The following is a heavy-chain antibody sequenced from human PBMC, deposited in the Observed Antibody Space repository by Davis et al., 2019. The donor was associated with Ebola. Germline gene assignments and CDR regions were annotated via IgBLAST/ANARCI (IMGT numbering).Heavy chain of an antibody. CDR2: VSHDGTNE. Sequence: GESLKISCAASGFTFSSYAMHWVRQAPGKGLEWVAVVSHDGTNEYYADSVKGRFTISRDNAKNSLYLQMNSLRAEDTAVYYCARGEYGSGSYPPIWFDPWGQGTLVTVSS. V-gene: IGHV3-30*04. CDR1: GFTFSSYA. D-gene: IGHD3-10*01. CDR3: ARGEYGSGSYPPIWFDP. J-gene: IGHJ5*02.